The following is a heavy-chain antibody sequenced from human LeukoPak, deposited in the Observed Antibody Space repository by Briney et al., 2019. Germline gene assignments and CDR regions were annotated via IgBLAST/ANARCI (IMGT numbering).Heavy chain of an antibody. CDR3: ARGVLYSSGRVFRH. D-gene: IGHD6-19*01. CDR1: GGSLSSYY. J-gene: IGHJ4*02. CDR2: IYTSGST. V-gene: IGHV4-4*07. Sequence: SETLSLTCTVSGGSLSSYYWSWIRQPAGKGLEWIGRIYTSGSTNYNPSLKSRVTMSVDTSKNQFSLKLSSVTAADTAVYYCARGVLYSSGRVFRHWGQGTLVTVSS.